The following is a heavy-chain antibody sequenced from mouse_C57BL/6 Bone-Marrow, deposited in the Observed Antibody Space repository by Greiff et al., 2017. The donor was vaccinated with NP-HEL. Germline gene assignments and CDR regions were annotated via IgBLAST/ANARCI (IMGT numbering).Heavy chain of an antibody. Sequence: VQLQQSGPELVKPGASVKIPCKASGYTFTDYNMDWVKQSPGRRLEWIGDITPNNGGTISNQKFKGKATLTVDKSYSTAYMELRSLTSEDTAVYYWARFYYDYGWFAYWGQGTLVTVSA. V-gene: IGHV1-18*01. D-gene: IGHD2-4*01. CDR1: GYTFTDYN. CDR3: ARFYYDYGWFAY. J-gene: IGHJ3*01. CDR2: ITPNNGGT.